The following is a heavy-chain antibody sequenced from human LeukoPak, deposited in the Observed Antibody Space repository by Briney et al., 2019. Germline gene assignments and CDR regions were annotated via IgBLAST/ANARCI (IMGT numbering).Heavy chain of an antibody. CDR3: AKEATFTIFGVVRDYYYMDV. Sequence: PGGPLRLSCAASGFTFSSYGMHWVRQAPGKGLEWVAFIRYDGSNKYYADSVKGRFTISRDNSKNTLYLQMNSLRAEDTAVYYCAKEATFTIFGVVRDYYYMDVWGKGTTVTVSS. CDR1: GFTFSSYG. CDR2: IRYDGSNK. J-gene: IGHJ6*03. V-gene: IGHV3-30*02. D-gene: IGHD3-3*01.